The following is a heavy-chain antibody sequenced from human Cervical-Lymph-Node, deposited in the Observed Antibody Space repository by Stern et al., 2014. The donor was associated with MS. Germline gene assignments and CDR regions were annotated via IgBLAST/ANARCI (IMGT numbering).Heavy chain of an antibody. V-gene: IGHV3-11*01. J-gene: IGHJ4*02. CDR1: GFILSDHY. CDR3: ARGYCSTSSCYEIDD. CDR2: LSSSGSSI. D-gene: IGHD2-2*01. Sequence: VQLVESGGGLVKPGGSLRLSCAASGFILSDHYLTWIRPAPGKGLEWVSYLSSSGSSIYYADSVKGRFTISTDNAKNSLYLQMNSLRAEDTAVYYCARGYCSTSSCYEIDDWGQGILVTVSS.